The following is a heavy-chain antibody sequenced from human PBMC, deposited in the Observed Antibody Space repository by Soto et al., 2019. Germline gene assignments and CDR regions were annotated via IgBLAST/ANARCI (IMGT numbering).Heavy chain of an antibody. CDR3: ARGGMYDLWSGLFD. J-gene: IGHJ4*02. Sequence: SETLSLTCSVSGASVTSGDYYWNWIRQTPGTGLEWLGYMHDSGTTSYNPSLKSRVTISRDTSKNQFSLKLTSVSAADTAVYFCARGGMYDLWSGLFDWGQGIRVTVSS. D-gene: IGHD3-3*01. CDR2: MHDSGTT. V-gene: IGHV4-30-4*01. CDR1: GASVTSGDYY.